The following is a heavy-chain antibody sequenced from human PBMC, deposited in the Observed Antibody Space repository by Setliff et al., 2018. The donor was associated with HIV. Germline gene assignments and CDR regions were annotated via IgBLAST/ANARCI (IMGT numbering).Heavy chain of an antibody. V-gene: IGHV3-33*06. J-gene: IGHJ4*02. D-gene: IGHD3-16*01. CDR1: GFTFNSYG. CDR2: IWYDASKK. CDR3: AKDVMQGGWGSLSYFDS. Sequence: PGGSLRLSCAASGFTFNSYGIHWVRQAPGKGLEWVALIWYDASKKEYSDSVKGRFNILRDDSKKTAYLQMNSLRAEDTAVYFCAKDVMQGGWGSLSYFDSWGQGTLVTVSS.